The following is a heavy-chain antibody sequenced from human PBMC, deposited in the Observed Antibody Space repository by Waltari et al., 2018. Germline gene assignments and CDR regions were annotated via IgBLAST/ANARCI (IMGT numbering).Heavy chain of an antibody. V-gene: IGHV4-31*03. Sequence: QVQLQESGPGLVKPSQTLSLTCSVSGGSFSSYIYYWSWIRQHPGRGLEWIGYMSSTGAAYYTPSLRSRVTISLDTSKNHCSLELTSVTAADTAVYYCARGGAYGSGTYFLDYWGQGTPVTVSP. J-gene: IGHJ4*02. CDR3: ARGGAYGSGTYFLDY. CDR1: GGSFSSYIYY. D-gene: IGHD3-10*01. CDR2: MSSTGAA.